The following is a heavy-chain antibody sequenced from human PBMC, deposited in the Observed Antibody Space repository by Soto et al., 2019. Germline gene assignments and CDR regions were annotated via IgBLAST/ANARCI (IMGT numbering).Heavy chain of an antibody. CDR3: VKDRYVDY. J-gene: IGHJ4*02. V-gene: IGHV3-64D*06. Sequence: QPGGSLRLSCSVFGFAFSNYAMHWVRQAPGKGLQYVSSISSNGGSTYYADSVKGRFTISRDNSKNTLYLQMSSLRLEDTAVYYCVKDRYVDYWGQGXLVTVSS. CDR2: ISSNGGST. CDR1: GFAFSNYA.